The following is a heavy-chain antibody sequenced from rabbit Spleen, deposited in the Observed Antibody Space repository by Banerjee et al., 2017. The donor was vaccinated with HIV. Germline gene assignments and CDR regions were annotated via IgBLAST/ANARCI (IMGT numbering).Heavy chain of an antibody. Sequence: QSLEESGGDLVKPGASLTLTCKASGFTISSSYWICWVRQAPGLEWIGCIHTGSSGSTYYASWAKGRFTITRSTSLNTVTLQMTSLTAADTATYFCAKSGDMWYTYFILWGPGTLVTVS. CDR1: GFTISSSYW. D-gene: IGHD2-1*01. J-gene: IGHJ4*01. V-gene: IGHV1S40*01. CDR2: IHTGSSGST. CDR3: AKSGDMWYTYFIL.